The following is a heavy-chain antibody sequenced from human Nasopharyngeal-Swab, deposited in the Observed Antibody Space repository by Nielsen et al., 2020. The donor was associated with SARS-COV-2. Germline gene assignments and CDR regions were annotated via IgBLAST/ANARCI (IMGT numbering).Heavy chain of an antibody. V-gene: IGHV3-23*01. CDR2: IVGTGGST. CDR3: AKDRYSGSLNSYLDL. Sequence: GGSLRLSCAASGFTFSSYAMSWVRQAPGKGLEWVSGIVGTGGSTYYGDSVKGRFTISRDNSKNTLYLQMNSLKAEDTALYYCAKDRYSGSLNSYLDLWGLGTLVTVSS. CDR1: GFTFSSYA. D-gene: IGHD1-26*01. J-gene: IGHJ2*01.